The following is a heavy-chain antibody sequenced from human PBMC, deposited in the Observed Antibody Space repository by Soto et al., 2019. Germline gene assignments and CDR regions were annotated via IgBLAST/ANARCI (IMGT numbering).Heavy chain of an antibody. CDR1: GFTFSRYW. CDR3: ASNYAYAEGYYWYGIDV. V-gene: IGHV3-74*01. CDR2: ISSYGSDT. Sequence: EVQLVESGGGLVLPGGSLRLSCAASGFTFSRYWVHWVRQAPGKGLVWVSRISSYGSDTHYADSVKGRFTISRDNAKNTLYLQMNSLRADDTAVYYCASNYAYAEGYYWYGIDVWGQGTTVTVSS. D-gene: IGHD3-16*01. J-gene: IGHJ6*02.